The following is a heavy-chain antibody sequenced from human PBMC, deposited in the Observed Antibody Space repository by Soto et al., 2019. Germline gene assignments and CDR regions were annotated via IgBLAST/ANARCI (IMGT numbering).Heavy chain of an antibody. CDR1: GFTFSSYW. CDR2: IKEDGSDK. CDR3: AKEGEPYSSGCRKRGANDY. J-gene: IGHJ4*02. Sequence: HPGGSLRLSCAASGFTFSSYWMSWVRQAPGKGLEWVANIKEDGSDKYYVDSVKGRFTISRDNARNSLYLQMNSLGGEDTAVYYCAKEGEPYSSGCRKRGANDYWGPGTLVTVSS. V-gene: IGHV3-7*03. D-gene: IGHD6-19*01.